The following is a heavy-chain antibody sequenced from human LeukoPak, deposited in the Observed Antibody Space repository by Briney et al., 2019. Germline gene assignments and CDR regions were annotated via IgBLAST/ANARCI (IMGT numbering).Heavy chain of an antibody. Sequence: ASVKVSCKASGYTFTSFGISWVRQAPGQGLEWMGWISANIGDTKYAQKLQGRVTMTTDTSTSTAYMELRSLRSDDTAVYYCARGPSRELLPNAFDIWGQGTMVTVSS. CDR2: ISANIGDT. D-gene: IGHD1-26*01. CDR3: ARGPSRELLPNAFDI. V-gene: IGHV1-18*01. J-gene: IGHJ3*02. CDR1: GYTFTSFG.